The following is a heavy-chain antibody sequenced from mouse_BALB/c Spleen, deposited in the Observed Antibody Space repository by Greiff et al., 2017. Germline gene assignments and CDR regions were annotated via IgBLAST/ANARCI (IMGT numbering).Heavy chain of an antibody. V-gene: IGHV5-6-5*01. CDR1: GFTFSSYA. J-gene: IGHJ4*01. CDR3: ARGGNYYAMDY. D-gene: IGHD2-1*01. CDR2: ISSGGST. Sequence: EVQLVESGGGLVKPGGSLKLSCAASGFTFSSYAMSWVRQTPEKRLEWVASISSGGSTYYPDSVKGRFTISRDNARNILYLQMSRLRSEDTAMYYCARGGNYYAMDYWGQGTSVTVSS.